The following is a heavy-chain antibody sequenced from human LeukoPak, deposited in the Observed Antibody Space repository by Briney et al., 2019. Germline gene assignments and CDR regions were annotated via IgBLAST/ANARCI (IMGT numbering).Heavy chain of an antibody. CDR1: GFTVSSNY. CDR3: ARDLITIFGVVDY. D-gene: IGHD3-3*01. CDR2: IYSGGST. J-gene: IGHJ4*02. Sequence: GGSLRLSCAASGFTVSSNYMSWVRQAPGKGLEWVSVIYSGGSTYYADSVKGRFTISRDNSKNTLYFQMNSLRAEDTAVYYCARDLITIFGVVDYWGQGTLVTVSS. V-gene: IGHV3-66*02.